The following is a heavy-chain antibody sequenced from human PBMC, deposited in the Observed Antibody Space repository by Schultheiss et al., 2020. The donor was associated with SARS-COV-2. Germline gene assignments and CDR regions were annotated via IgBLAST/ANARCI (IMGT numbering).Heavy chain of an antibody. CDR1: GYTFTSYG. D-gene: IGHD6-19*01. CDR3: ARDTGGWYVY. J-gene: IGHJ4*02. V-gene: IGHV1-69*13. CDR2: IIPIFGTA. Sequence: SVKVSCKASGYTFTSYGISWVRQAPGQGLEWMGGIIPIFGTANYAQKFQGRVTITADESTSTAYMELSSLRSDDTAVYYCARDTGGWYVYWGQGTLVTVSS.